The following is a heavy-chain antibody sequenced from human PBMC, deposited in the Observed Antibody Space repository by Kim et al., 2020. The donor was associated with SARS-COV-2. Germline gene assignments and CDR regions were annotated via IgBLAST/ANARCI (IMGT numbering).Heavy chain of an antibody. CDR3: ARTAYGGNSGSWYFDL. V-gene: IGHV3-74*01. D-gene: IGHD2-21*02. Sequence: GGSLRLSCAASGFTFSSYWMHWVRQAPGKGLVWVSCINGDGSVTTYADSVRGRFTISRDNAKDTLFLQMDRLRADDTAVYYCARTAYGGNSGSWYFDLWGRGTLVTVSS. J-gene: IGHJ2*01. CDR1: GFTFSSYW. CDR2: INGDGSVT.